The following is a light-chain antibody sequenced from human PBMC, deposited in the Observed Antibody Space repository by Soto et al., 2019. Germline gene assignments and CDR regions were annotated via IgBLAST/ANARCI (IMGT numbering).Light chain of an antibody. CDR1: QSLLHSNGYNS. J-gene: IGKJ2*02. CDR3: MKAIQTPRT. CDR2: VGS. Sequence: DIVMTQSPLSLPVTPGEPASISCRTSQSLLHSNGYNSLVWYLQKPGQSPQLLIDVGSNRASGEQNRCSGSGTGTDSTLKISRVKAENVGVYYCMKAIQTPRTFGQGTKLEIK. V-gene: IGKV2-28*01.